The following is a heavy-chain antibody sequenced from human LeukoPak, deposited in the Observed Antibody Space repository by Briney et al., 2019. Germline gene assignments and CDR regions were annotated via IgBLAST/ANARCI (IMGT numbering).Heavy chain of an antibody. V-gene: IGHV3-30*18. CDR2: ISYDGSNK. Sequence: PGRSLRLSCAASGFTFSSYGMHWVRQAPGKGLEWVAVISYDGSNKYYADSVKGRFTISRDNSKNTLYLQMNSLRAEDTAVYYCAEGRKYYYDSSGPDAFDIWGQGTMVTVSS. J-gene: IGHJ3*02. CDR3: AEGRKYYYDSSGPDAFDI. D-gene: IGHD3-22*01. CDR1: GFTFSSYG.